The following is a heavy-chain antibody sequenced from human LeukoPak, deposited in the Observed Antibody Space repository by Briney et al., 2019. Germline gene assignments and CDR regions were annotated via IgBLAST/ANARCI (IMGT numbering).Heavy chain of an antibody. Sequence: GGSLRLSCAASGFTFSSYATSWVRQAPGKGLEWVSAISGSGGSTYYADSVKGRFTISRDNSKNTLYLQMNSLRAEDTAMYYCARRGIAAAETEFWFDYWGQGTLVTVSS. J-gene: IGHJ4*02. CDR2: ISGSGGST. V-gene: IGHV3-23*01. D-gene: IGHD6-13*01. CDR3: ARRGIAAAETEFWFDY. CDR1: GFTFSSYA.